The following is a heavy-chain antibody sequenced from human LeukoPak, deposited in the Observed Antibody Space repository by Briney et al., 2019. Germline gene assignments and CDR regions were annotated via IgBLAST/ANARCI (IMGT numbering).Heavy chain of an antibody. Sequence: ASVKVSCKASGGTFSSYAISWVRQAPGQGLEWMGIINPSGGSTSYAQKFQGRVTMTRDTSTSTVYMELSSLRSEDTAVYYCAREIVVVPAAVLINYYYYYGMDVWGQGTTVTVSS. J-gene: IGHJ6*02. D-gene: IGHD2-2*01. CDR3: AREIVVVPAAVLINYYYYYGMDV. V-gene: IGHV1-46*01. CDR1: GGTFSSYA. CDR2: INPSGGST.